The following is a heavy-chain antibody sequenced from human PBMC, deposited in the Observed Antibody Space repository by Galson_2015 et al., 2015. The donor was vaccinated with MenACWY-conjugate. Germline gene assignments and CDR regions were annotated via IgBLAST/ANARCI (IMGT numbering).Heavy chain of an antibody. Sequence: SVKVSCKASGYTFTSHDITWVRQAPGQGLEWMGRISANNNNTSYAQKVEGRVTMTTDTSTTTAYMELRSLRSDDTAVYYCVRDYSFWRGGFRRRGSRHFDLWGQGTLVTVSS. CDR2: ISANNNNT. V-gene: IGHV1-18*04. CDR1: GYTFTSHD. D-gene: IGHD3-3*01. CDR3: VRDYSFWRGGFRRRGSRHFDL. J-gene: IGHJ4*02.